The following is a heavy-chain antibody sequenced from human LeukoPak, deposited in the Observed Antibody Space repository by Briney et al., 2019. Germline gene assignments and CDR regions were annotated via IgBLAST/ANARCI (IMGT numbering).Heavy chain of an antibody. D-gene: IGHD1-26*01. CDR1: GFTFSSYG. J-gene: IGHJ4*02. Sequence: GGSLRLSCAASGFTFSSYGMHWVRQAPGKGLEWVAVISYDGSNKYYADSVKGRFTISRDNSKNTLYLQMNSLKTEDTAVYYCTSEPLWEPRPYYFDYWGQGTLVTVSS. CDR3: TSEPLWEPRPYYFDY. CDR2: ISYDGSNK. V-gene: IGHV3-30*03.